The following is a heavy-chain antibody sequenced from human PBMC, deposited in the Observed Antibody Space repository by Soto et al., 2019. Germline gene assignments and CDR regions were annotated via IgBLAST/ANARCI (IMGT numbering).Heavy chain of an antibody. D-gene: IGHD6-13*01. CDR2: IYYSGST. V-gene: IGHV4-61*01. CDR1: GGSVSSGSYY. J-gene: IGHJ5*02. Sequence: PSETLSLTCTVSGGSVSSGSYYWSWIRQPPGKGLEWIGYIYYSGSTNYNPSLKSRVTISVDTSKNQFSLKLSSVTAADTAAYYCAGSSSWYLRFDPWGQGTLVTVSS. CDR3: AGSSSWYLRFDP.